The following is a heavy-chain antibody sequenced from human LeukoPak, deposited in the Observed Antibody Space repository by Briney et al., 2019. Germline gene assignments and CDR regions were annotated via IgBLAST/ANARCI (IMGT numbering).Heavy chain of an antibody. CDR2: ISSSSSYI. J-gene: IGHJ4*02. CDR1: GFIFSSDS. CDR3: ARDPMTTVTTLTFDY. D-gene: IGHD4-17*01. Sequence: PGGSLRLSCAASGFIFSSDSMNWVRQAPGKGLEWVSSISSSSSYIYYADSVKGRFTISRDNAKNSLYLQMNSLRAEDTGVYYCARDPMTTVTTLTFDYWAREPWSPSPQ. V-gene: IGHV3-21*01.